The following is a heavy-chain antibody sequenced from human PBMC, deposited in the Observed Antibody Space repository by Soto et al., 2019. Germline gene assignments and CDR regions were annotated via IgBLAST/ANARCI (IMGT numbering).Heavy chain of an antibody. Sequence: QVQLQESGPGLVKPSQTLSLTCTVSGGSISSGDYYWSWIRQPPGKGLEWIGYIYYSGSTYYNPSLKSRVTISVDTSKNQFSLKLSSVTAADTAVYYCARATIVLVPAAMDSHWFDPWGQGTLVTVSS. J-gene: IGHJ5*02. V-gene: IGHV4-30-4*01. CDR2: IYYSGST. CDR3: ARATIVLVPAAMDSHWFDP. D-gene: IGHD2-2*01. CDR1: GGSISSGDYY.